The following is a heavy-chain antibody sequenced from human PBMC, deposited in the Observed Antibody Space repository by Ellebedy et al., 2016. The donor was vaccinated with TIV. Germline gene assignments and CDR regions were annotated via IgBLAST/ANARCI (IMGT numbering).Heavy chain of an antibody. CDR1: GFTFNNAW. Sequence: GGSLRLXCAASGFTFNNAWMSWFRQAPGKGLEWVGRIKSKTDGETIDYAAPVKGRFTISRDDFRNTVYLQMNSLIIEDTGVYYCATGGRITIFDPFIWGQGTLVTVSS. CDR2: IKSKTDGETI. CDR3: ATGGRITIFDPFI. V-gene: IGHV3-15*01. J-gene: IGHJ3*02. D-gene: IGHD3-3*01.